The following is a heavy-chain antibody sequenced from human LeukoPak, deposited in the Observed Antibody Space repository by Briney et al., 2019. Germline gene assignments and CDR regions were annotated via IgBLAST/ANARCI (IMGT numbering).Heavy chain of an antibody. V-gene: IGHV1-69*13. Sequence: ASVKVSCKASGGTFSSYAISWVRQAPGQGLEWMGGIIPIFGTANYAQKFQGRVTITADESTSTAYMELSSLRSEDTAVYYCGTNSSGYYDYWGQGTLVTVSS. D-gene: IGHD3-22*01. CDR1: GGTFSSYA. CDR3: GTNSSGYYDY. J-gene: IGHJ4*02. CDR2: IIPIFGTA.